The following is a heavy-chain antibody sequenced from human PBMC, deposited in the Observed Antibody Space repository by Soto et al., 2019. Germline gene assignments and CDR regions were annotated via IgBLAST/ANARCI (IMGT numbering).Heavy chain of an antibody. Sequence: EVQLVESGGVLVKPEGSLRLSCATSGFIFSNAWMSWVRQAPGRGLEWVGRIKSRSAGGTTDYATAVDDRFIISRDDPKNTLYLQMNNLTTADTADYYCTTGIHNGWGQGTLVIVSS. CDR1: GFIFSNAW. D-gene: IGHD1-1*01. CDR3: TTGIHNG. CDR2: IKSRSAGGTT. V-gene: IGHV3-15*01. J-gene: IGHJ4*02.